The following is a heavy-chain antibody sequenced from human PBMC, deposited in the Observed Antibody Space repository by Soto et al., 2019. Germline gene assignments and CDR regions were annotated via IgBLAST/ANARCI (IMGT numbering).Heavy chain of an antibody. CDR1: GFTFSSYG. Sequence: QVQLVESGGGVVQPGRSLRLSCAASGFTFSSYGMHWVRQAPGKGLEWVAVIWYDGSNKYYADSVKGRFTISRDNSKNTRYLQMTSLRAEETAVYYCARDKYDFWSGYYINWFDHWGQGTLVTVSS. J-gene: IGHJ5*02. CDR2: IWYDGSNK. D-gene: IGHD3-3*01. V-gene: IGHV3-33*01. CDR3: ARDKYDFWSGYYINWFDH.